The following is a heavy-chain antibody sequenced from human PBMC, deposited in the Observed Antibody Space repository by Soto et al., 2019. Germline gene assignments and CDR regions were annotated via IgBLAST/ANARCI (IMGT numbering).Heavy chain of an antibody. D-gene: IGHD3-22*01. CDR3: VRATYFSDSSGYTRCLDF. CDR2: SRDKPQGYST. V-gene: IGHV3-72*01. Sequence: LRLSCAGSGLTLSDHYIDWVRQAPGKGLEWVGRSRDKPQGYSTAYAASVKGRFTTSRDESHNSAFLQMNSLKTEDTAVYYCVRATYFSDSSGYTRCLDFWGQGTLVTVSS. J-gene: IGHJ4*02. CDR1: GLTLSDHY.